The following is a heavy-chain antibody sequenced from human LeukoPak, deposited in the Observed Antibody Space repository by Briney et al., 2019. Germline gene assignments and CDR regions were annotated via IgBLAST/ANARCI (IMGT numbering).Heavy chain of an antibody. CDR3: ASHYYGSGSYYHYYYYMDV. D-gene: IGHD3-10*01. V-gene: IGHV3-23*01. Sequence: SGGSLRLSCAASGFTFSSYAMSWVRQAPGKGLEWVSAISGSGGSTYYADSVKGRFTISRDNSKNTLYLQMNSLRAEGTAVYYCASHYYGSGSYYHYYYYMDVWGKGTTVTVSS. CDR2: ISGSGGST. CDR1: GFTFSSYA. J-gene: IGHJ6*03.